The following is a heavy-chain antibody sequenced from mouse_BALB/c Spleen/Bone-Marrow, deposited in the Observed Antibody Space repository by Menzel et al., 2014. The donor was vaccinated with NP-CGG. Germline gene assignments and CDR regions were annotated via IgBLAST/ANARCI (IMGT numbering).Heavy chain of an antibody. CDR3: ARGSYEAMDY. Sequence: VQLQQSGAELAKPGASVKMSCKASGYTFTTYWMHWVKQRPGQGLEWIGYINPSTGYTAYNQKFKDKATLTADKSSNTAYMQLSSLTSEDSAVYYCARGSYEAMDYWGQGTSVTVSS. CDR2: INPSTGYT. J-gene: IGHJ4*01. D-gene: IGHD1-1*02. V-gene: IGHV1-7*01. CDR1: GYTFTTYW.